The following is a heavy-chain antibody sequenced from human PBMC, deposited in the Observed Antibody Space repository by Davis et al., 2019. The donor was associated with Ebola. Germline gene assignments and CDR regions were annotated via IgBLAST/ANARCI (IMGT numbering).Heavy chain of an antibody. V-gene: IGHV1-69*02. CDR2: IIPILGIA. CDR1: GGTFSSYT. D-gene: IGHD3-22*01. J-gene: IGHJ6*02. Sequence: SVKVSCKASGGTFSSYTISWVRQAPGQGLEWMGRIIPILGIANYAQKFQGRVTITADKSTSTAYMELSSLRSEDTAVYYCARQGPYYYDSSGYSGYYYGMDVWGQGTTVTVSS. CDR3: ARQGPYYYDSSGYSGYYYGMDV.